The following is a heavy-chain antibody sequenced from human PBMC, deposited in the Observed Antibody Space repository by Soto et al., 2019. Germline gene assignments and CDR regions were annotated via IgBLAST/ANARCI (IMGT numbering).Heavy chain of an antibody. CDR3: ARGRYCLTGRCFPNWFDS. D-gene: IGHD2-15*01. J-gene: IGHJ5*01. CDR2: IYKSATT. Sequence: SETLSLTCSVSGDSISTVDYFWAWIRQPPGQSLEYIGYIYKSATTYYNPSFESRVAISLDTSKSQFSLNVTSVTAADTAVYFCARGRYCLTGRCFPNWFDSWGQGTLVTVYS. CDR1: GDSISTVDYF. V-gene: IGHV4-30-4*01.